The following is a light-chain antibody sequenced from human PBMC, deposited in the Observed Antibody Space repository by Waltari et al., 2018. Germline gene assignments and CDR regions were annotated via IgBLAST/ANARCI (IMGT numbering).Light chain of an antibody. CDR2: GAS. CDR3: QQYNNGPPWT. J-gene: IGKJ1*01. CDR1: QSVSTN. V-gene: IGKV3-15*01. Sequence: EIVMTQSPATLSVSPGERATLSCRASQSVSTNLAWYQQKPGQAPRLLIYGASTRATGIPARFSGSGSVTEFTLTISSLQSEDFAVYYCQQYNNGPPWTFGQGTKVEIK.